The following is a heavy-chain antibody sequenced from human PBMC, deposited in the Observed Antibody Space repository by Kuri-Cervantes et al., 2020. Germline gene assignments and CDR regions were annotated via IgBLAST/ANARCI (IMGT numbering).Heavy chain of an antibody. Sequence: SETLSLTCAVYGGSFSGYYWSWIRQPPGEGLEWIGEITHGGSAHYNPSLKSRVTISVDTSKNQFSLKLSSVTAADTAVYYCARLSYYYDSSESGPWGQGTLVTVSS. V-gene: IGHV4-34*01. CDR1: GGSFSGYY. J-gene: IGHJ5*02. CDR3: ARLSYYYDSSESGP. D-gene: IGHD3-22*01. CDR2: ITHGGSA.